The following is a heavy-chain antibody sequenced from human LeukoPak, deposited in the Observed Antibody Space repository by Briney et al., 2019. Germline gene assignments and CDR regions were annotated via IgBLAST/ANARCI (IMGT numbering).Heavy chain of an antibody. Sequence: ASVKVSCKASGYTFSSYGISWVRQAPGQGLEWMGWISAYNGNTNYAQKLQGRVTITTDTSTSTAYMELRSLRSDDTAVYYCARYYYDSSGTPAVCDYWGQGTLVTVSS. V-gene: IGHV1-18*01. J-gene: IGHJ4*02. CDR1: GYTFSSYG. CDR3: ARYYYDSSGTPAVCDY. D-gene: IGHD3-22*01. CDR2: ISAYNGNT.